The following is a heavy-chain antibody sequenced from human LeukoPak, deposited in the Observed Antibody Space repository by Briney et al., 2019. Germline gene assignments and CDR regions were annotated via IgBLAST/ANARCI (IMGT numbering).Heavy chain of an antibody. D-gene: IGHD6-13*01. CDR2: ISYDGSNT. V-gene: IGHV3-30*03. CDR3: AREPFPDLAQKLEVYMDA. CDR1: GFTFSSYG. J-gene: IGHJ6*03. Sequence: GRSLRLSCAASGFTFSSYGMHWVRQAPGKGLEWVAVISYDGSNTYYTDSVKGRFTVSRDNSKNTLFLQMNSLRPEDTAVFYCAREPFPDLAQKLEVYMDAWGKGTTVTASS.